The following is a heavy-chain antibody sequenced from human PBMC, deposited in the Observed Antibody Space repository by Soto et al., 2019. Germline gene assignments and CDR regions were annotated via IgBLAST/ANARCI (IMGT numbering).Heavy chain of an antibody. CDR3: AKDQAAAGTISRYFQH. J-gene: IGHJ1*01. CDR2: ISGSGGTT. D-gene: IGHD6-13*01. Sequence: PGGSLRLSCAASGFSFSTYAMSWVRQAPGKGLEWVSGISGSGGTTYYADSVKGRFTISRDNSKNTLYLQVNSLRAEDTAVYYCAKDQAAAGTISRYFQHWGQGTQVTVSS. V-gene: IGHV3-23*01. CDR1: GFSFSTYA.